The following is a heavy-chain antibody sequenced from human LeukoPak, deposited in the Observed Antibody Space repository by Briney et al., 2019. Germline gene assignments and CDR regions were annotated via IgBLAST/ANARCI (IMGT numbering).Heavy chain of an antibody. CDR2: ISISSSYI. J-gene: IGHJ3*02. Sequence: GGSLRLSCAASGFTFSDYYMSWIRQAPGKGLEWVSSISISSSYIYYADSVKGRFTISRNNAENSLYLQMNSLRAEDTAMYYCARDRAYAFDIWGQGTMVTVSS. V-gene: IGHV3-11*06. CDR1: GFTFSDYY. CDR3: ARDRAYAFDI. D-gene: IGHD3-10*01.